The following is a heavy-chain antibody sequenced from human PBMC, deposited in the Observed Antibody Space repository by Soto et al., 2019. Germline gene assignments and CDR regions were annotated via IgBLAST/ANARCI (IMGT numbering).Heavy chain of an antibody. CDR2: MTDDGATE. Sequence: QVHLLESGGGVVQPGRSLRLSCAASGFTFSHYVINWVRQAAGKGLEWVASMTDDGATEYYADSVKGRFTMSRDNSKSTLSLQMNSLRPEDTAVYYCARFLLGIDFYYGLDVWGRGTTVTVSS. V-gene: IGHV3-30-3*01. J-gene: IGHJ3*01. D-gene: IGHD2-21*02. CDR1: GFTFSHYV. CDR3: ARFLLGIDFYYGLDV.